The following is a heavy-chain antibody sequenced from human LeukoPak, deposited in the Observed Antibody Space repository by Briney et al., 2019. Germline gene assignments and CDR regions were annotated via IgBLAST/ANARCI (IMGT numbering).Heavy chain of an antibody. Sequence: GASVKVSCKASGYTFTSYGISWVRQAPGQGREWMGWISAYNGNTNYAQKLQGRVTITADESTSTAYMELSSLRSEDTAVYYCANTGGYCSSTSCYDGGDYYYYYMDVWGKGTTATVSS. J-gene: IGHJ6*03. CDR3: ANTGGYCSSTSCYDGGDYYYYYMDV. CDR1: GYTFTSYG. V-gene: IGHV1-18*01. CDR2: ISAYNGNT. D-gene: IGHD2-2*01.